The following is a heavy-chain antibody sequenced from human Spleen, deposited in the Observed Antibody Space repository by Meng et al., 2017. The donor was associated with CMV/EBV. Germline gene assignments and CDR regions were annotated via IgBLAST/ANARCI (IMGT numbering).Heavy chain of an antibody. J-gene: IGHJ4*01. CDR2: IDGSSNYI. D-gene: IGHD1-26*01. CDR3: GSREGGY. V-gene: IGHV3-21*05. CDR1: GFTFNTYS. Sequence: GESLKISCTASGFTFNTYSMTWVRQAPGKGLESVAYIDGSSNYIIHADPVKGRFTVSRDNARNSLSLQMNSLRAEDTAVYYCGSREGGYWGQGTLVTVSS.